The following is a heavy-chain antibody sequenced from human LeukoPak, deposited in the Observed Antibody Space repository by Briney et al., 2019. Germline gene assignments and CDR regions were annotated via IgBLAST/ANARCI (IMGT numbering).Heavy chain of an antibody. Sequence: PGGSLRLSCAASGFTFSSYWTHWVRQAPGKGLVWVSRINSDGSSTSHADSVKGRFTISRDNAKNTLYLQMNSLRAEDTAVYYCARDGDGDYVDYWGQGTLVTVSS. CDR1: GFTFSSYW. CDR2: INSDGSST. CDR3: ARDGDGDYVDY. J-gene: IGHJ4*02. V-gene: IGHV3-74*01. D-gene: IGHD2-21*02.